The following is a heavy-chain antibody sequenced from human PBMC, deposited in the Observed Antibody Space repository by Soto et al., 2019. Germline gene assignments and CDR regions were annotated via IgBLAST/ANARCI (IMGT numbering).Heavy chain of an antibody. D-gene: IGHD5-12*01. V-gene: IGHV3-23*01. Sequence: GSLRLSCAASGFSFSSYSMSGVRQAPGKGLEWVSAISGSGGSTYYADSVKGRFTISRDNSKNTLYLQMNSLRAEDTAVYYCAKGKGNVDIVATIYYWGQGTLVTVSS. CDR1: GFSFSSYS. J-gene: IGHJ4*02. CDR2: ISGSGGST. CDR3: AKGKGNVDIVATIYY.